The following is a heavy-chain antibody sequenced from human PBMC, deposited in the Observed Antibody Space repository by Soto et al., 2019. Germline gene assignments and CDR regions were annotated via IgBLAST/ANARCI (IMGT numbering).Heavy chain of an antibody. J-gene: IGHJ3*02. CDR3: PKGGGSGGYYAPFHI. Sequence: EVQLLESGGGLVQPGGSLRLSCAASGFSFSNYGMSWVRQAPGKGPEWVSIISTDGGTTHYADSVKGRFTISRDNSKNTLYLQMTSLSAEDTAVYYCPKGGGSGGYYAPFHIWGQGTMVTVSS. D-gene: IGHD3-3*01. V-gene: IGHV3-23*01. CDR1: GFSFSNYG. CDR2: ISTDGGTT.